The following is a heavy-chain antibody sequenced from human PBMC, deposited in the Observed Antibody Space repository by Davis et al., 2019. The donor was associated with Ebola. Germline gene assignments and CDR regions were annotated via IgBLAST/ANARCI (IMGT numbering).Heavy chain of an antibody. CDR2: MYDSGST. CDR3: ARSQAGSLYLPYYYYGMDV. Sequence: PSETLSLTCSVSGGSITSYSWAWIRQPPGKGLECLGYMYDSGSTTYNPSLKSRVTMSVDPSENRVSLKLSSVTAADTAVYYCARSQAGSLYLPYYYYGMDVWGQGTTVTVSS. V-gene: IGHV4-59*01. J-gene: IGHJ6*02. D-gene: IGHD6-13*01. CDR1: GGSITSYS.